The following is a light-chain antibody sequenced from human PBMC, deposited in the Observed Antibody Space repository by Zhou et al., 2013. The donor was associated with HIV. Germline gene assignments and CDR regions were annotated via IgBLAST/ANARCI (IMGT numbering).Light chain of an antibody. CDR1: QDISGS. V-gene: IGKV1-12*01. CDR3: QQTDSFPPT. Sequence: DIQMTQSPASLSASVGDRVTIMCRASQDISGSLVWYQQRPGKAPKLLIYAASNLQSGVPSRFSGSGSGTDFTLTISSLQPQDFATYYCQQTDSFPPTFGQGTKLEIK. CDR2: AAS. J-gene: IGKJ2*01.